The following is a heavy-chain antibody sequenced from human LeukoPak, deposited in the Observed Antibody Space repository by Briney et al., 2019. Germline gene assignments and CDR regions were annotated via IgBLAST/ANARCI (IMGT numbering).Heavy chain of an antibody. CDR2: ISSSSSYI. V-gene: IGHV3-21*01. CDR3: ATWGVVPAAMRGYYFDY. Sequence: GGSLRLSCAASGLTFSSYSMTWVRQAPGEGLEWVSSISSSSSYIYYADSVKGRFTISRDNAKNSLYLQMNSLRAEDTAVYYCATWGVVPAAMRGYYFDYWGQGTLVTVSS. CDR1: GLTFSSYS. D-gene: IGHD2-2*01. J-gene: IGHJ4*02.